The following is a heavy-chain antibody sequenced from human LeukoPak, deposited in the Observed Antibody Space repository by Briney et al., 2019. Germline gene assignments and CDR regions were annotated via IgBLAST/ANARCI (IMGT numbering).Heavy chain of an antibody. CDR3: ARDPSRWLQSQFDAFDI. Sequence: SQTLSLTCTVSGDSINSGDYYWSWIRQHPGKGLEWIGYIYYSGNTYYNPSLKSRVTISLDTSKNQFSMKLSSVTAADTAVYYCARDPSRWLQSQFDAFDIWGQGTMVTVSS. CDR2: IYYSGNT. J-gene: IGHJ3*02. CDR1: GDSINSGDYY. D-gene: IGHD5-24*01. V-gene: IGHV4-31*03.